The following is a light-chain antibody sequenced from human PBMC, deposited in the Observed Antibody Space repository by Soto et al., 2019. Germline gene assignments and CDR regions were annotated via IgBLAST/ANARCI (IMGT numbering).Light chain of an antibody. V-gene: IGKV3-11*01. CDR3: QQRNSWPPT. CDR1: QSVSTY. J-gene: IGKJ5*01. Sequence: EIVLTQSPATLSLSPGERATLSCRASQSVSTYLAWYQQKPGQAPRLLIYDASNKATGIPARFSGRGSGTDFTLTISSLEPEDFAVYYCQQRNSWPPTFGQGTRLEIK. CDR2: DAS.